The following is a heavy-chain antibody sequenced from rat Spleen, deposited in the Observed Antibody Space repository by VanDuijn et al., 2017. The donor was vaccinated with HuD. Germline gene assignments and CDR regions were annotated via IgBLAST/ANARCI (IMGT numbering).Heavy chain of an antibody. CDR3: ARQDTSGYSNWFAY. J-gene: IGHJ3*01. D-gene: IGHD4-3*01. Sequence: EVQLVESGGGLVQPGRSLQLSCAASGFTFNNYDMAWVRQTPTKGLEWVASISPSGGSTYYRDSVKGRFTISRDNAKSTLYLQVDSLRSEDTATYYCARQDTSGYSNWFAYWGQGTLVTVSS. CDR1: GFTFNNYD. V-gene: IGHV5-25*01. CDR2: ISPSGGST.